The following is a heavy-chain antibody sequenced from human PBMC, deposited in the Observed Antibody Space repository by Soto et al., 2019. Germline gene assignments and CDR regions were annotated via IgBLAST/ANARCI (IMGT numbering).Heavy chain of an antibody. CDR3: ARSIAAAGLYGMDV. CDR2: IYYSGST. V-gene: IGHV4-59*01. J-gene: IGHJ6*02. Sequence: PSETLSLTCTVSGGSISSYYRSWIRQPPGKGLEWIGYIYYSGSTNYNPSLKSRVTISVDTSKNQFSLKLSSVTAADTAVYYCARSIAAAGLYGMDVWGQGTTVTVSS. CDR1: GGSISSYY. D-gene: IGHD6-13*01.